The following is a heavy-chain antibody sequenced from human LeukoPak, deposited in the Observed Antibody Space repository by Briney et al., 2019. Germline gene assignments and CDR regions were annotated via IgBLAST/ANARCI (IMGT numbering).Heavy chain of an antibody. CDR3: ARLVGYDYYDSSGYYPSGGYYFDY. D-gene: IGHD3-22*01. V-gene: IGHV5-51*01. CDR1: GYSFTNYW. Sequence: GESLKISCKGSGYSFTNYWIGWVRQMPGKGLGWMGIIYPGDSDTRYSPSFQGQVTISADKSISTAYLQWSSLKASDTAMYYCARLVGYDYYDSSGYYPSGGYYFDYWGQGTLVTVSS. CDR2: IYPGDSDT. J-gene: IGHJ4*02.